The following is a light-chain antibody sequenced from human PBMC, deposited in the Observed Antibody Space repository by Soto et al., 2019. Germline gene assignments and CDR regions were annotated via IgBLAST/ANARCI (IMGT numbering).Light chain of an antibody. CDR3: QQCNDWPHT. CDR1: QSVSSN. J-gene: IGKJ2*01. V-gene: IGKV3-15*01. CDR2: GAF. Sequence: EIVMTQSPATLSVSPGERATLSCRASQSVSSNLAWYQQKPGQAPRLLIYGAFTRATGIPARFSGRGSGTEFTLTIRSLQSEDCAVYYCQQCNDWPHTFGQGTKLGIK.